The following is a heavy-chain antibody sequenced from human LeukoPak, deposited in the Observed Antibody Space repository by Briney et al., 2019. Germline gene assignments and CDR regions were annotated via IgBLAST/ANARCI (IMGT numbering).Heavy chain of an antibody. CDR1: GFTFSSYA. V-gene: IGHV3-23*01. Sequence: GGSLRHSCAASGFTFSSYAMSWVRQAPGKGLEWVSAISGSGGSTYYADSVKGRFTISRDNSKNTLYLQMNSLRAEDTAVYYCANRFLNYDFWSGYYTGYYGMDVWGQGTTVTVSS. J-gene: IGHJ6*02. CDR2: ISGSGGST. D-gene: IGHD3-3*01. CDR3: ANRFLNYDFWSGYYTGYYGMDV.